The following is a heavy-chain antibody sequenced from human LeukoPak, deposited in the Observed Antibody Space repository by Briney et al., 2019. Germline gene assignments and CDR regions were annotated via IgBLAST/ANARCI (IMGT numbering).Heavy chain of an antibody. CDR3: ARAGGSSSWPYNWFDP. CDR2: ISAYNGNT. D-gene: IGHD6-13*01. V-gene: IGHV1-18*04. J-gene: IGHJ5*02. Sequence: ASVKVSCKASGYTFTSYYMHWVRQAPGQGLEWMGWISAYNGNTNYAQKLQGRVTMTTDTSTSTAYMELRSLRSDDTAVYYCARAGGSSSWPYNWFDPWGQGTLVTVSS. CDR1: GYTFTSYY.